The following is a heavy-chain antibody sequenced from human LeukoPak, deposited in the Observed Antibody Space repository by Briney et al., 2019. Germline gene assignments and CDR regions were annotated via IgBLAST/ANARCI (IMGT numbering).Heavy chain of an antibody. V-gene: IGHV4-61*08. Sequence: SETLSLTCTVSGGSISSSGYYWSWIRQPPGKGLEWIGYIYYSGSTNYNPSLKSRVTISVDTSKNQFSLKLSSVTAADTAVYYCARDPRIVGATTFDYWGQGTLVTVSS. CDR3: ARDPRIVGATTFDY. D-gene: IGHD1-26*01. CDR2: IYYSGST. J-gene: IGHJ4*02. CDR1: GGSISSSGYY.